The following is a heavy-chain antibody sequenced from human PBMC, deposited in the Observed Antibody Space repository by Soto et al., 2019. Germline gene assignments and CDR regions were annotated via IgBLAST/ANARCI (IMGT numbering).Heavy chain of an antibody. CDR1: GGSISSYY. J-gene: IGHJ6*03. D-gene: IGHD2-2*01. CDR3: ARGRLLGYCSSTSCYAPNTYYYYYYYMDV. CDR2: IYYSGST. V-gene: IGHV4-59*12. Sequence: PSETLSLTCTVSGGSISSYYWSWIRQPPGKGLEWIGYIYYSGSTNYNPSLKSRVTISVDTSKNQFSLKLSSVTAADTAVYYCARGRLLGYCSSTSCYAPNTYYYYYYYMDVWGKGTTVTVSS.